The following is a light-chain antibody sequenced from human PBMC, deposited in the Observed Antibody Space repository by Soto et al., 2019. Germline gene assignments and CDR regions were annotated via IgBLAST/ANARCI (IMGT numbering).Light chain of an antibody. J-gene: IGLJ2*01. CDR1: SNDVGGYNY. CDR3: SSYTISGTRV. Sequence: QSALTQPASVSGSPGQSITVSCTGTSNDVGGYNYVSWYQHHPGKAPKLMIYEVTNRPSGVSNRFSGSKSGNTASLTISGLPAEDEADYYCSSYTISGTRVFGGGTKLTVL. CDR2: EVT. V-gene: IGLV2-14*01.